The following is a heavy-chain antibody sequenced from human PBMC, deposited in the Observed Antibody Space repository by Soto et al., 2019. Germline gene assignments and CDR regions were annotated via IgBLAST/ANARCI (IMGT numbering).Heavy chain of an antibody. CDR1: GYTFTSYA. V-gene: IGHV1-3*01. CDR3: ARGWGIAAAGSGYYYYGMDV. Sequence: ASVKVSCKASGYTFTSYAMHWVRQAPGQRLEWMGWINAGNGNTKYSQKFQGRVTITRDTSASTAYMELSSLRSEDTAVYYCARGWGIAAAGSGYYYYGMDVWGQGTTVTSP. D-gene: IGHD6-13*01. CDR2: INAGNGNT. J-gene: IGHJ6*02.